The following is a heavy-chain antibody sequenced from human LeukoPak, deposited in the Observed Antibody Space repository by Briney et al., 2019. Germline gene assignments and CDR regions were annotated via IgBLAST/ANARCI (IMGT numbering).Heavy chain of an antibody. CDR2: INQDGREK. CDR1: GFTFSRYW. V-gene: IGHV3-7*01. CDR3: ARLPAFCSSTACYYDY. Sequence: GGSLRLSCGASGFTFSRYWMTWVRQAPGKGLEWVANINQDGREKYYVDSVKGRFTISRDNTKNSLYLQMNSLRAEDTAVYYCARLPAFCSSTACYYDYWGQGTLVTVSS. J-gene: IGHJ4*02. D-gene: IGHD2-2*01.